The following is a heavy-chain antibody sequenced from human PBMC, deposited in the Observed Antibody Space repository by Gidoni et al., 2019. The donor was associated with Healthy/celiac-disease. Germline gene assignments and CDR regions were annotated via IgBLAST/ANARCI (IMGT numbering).Heavy chain of an antibody. Sequence: EVQLFDSGVCLVQPGGSVLLSSSASGFTFRSYAMSWVRQAPGKGLEWVSAISGRGGSTYYADSVKGRFTISRDNSKNTLYLQMNSLRAEDTAVYYCAKARSRPLKLFADYWGQGTLVTVSS. CDR3: AKARSRPLKLFADY. CDR2: ISGRGGST. J-gene: IGHJ4*02. CDR1: GFTFRSYA. V-gene: IGHV3-23*01. D-gene: IGHD3-3*01.